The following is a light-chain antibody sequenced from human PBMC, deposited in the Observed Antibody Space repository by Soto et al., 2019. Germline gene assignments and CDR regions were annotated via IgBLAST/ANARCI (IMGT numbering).Light chain of an antibody. CDR3: AAWDDSLSVV. Sequence: QSMLTQPPSASGTPGQRVTISCSGSSSNIGSNYVYWYQQLPGTAPKLLIYRNNQRPSGVPDRFSGSKSGTSASLAISGLRSEDEADYYCAAWDDSLSVVFGGGTKLTVL. CDR1: SSNIGSNY. CDR2: RNN. J-gene: IGLJ2*01. V-gene: IGLV1-47*01.